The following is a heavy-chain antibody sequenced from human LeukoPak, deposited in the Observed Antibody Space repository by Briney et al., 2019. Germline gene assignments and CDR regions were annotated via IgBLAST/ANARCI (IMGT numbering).Heavy chain of an antibody. CDR2: IYYSGST. CDR1: GGSISSGDYY. V-gene: IGHV4-31*03. D-gene: IGHD3-9*01. Sequence: SQTLSLTCTVSGGSISSGDYYWSWIRQHPGKGLEWIGYIYYSGSTYYNPSLKSRVTISVDTSKNQFSLKLSSVTAADTAVYYCARGPSYYDILTGYYSTNFDYWGQGTLVTVSS. J-gene: IGHJ4*02. CDR3: ARGPSYYDILTGYYSTNFDY.